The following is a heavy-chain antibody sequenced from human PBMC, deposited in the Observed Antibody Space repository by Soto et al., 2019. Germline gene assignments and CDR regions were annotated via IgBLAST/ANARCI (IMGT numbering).Heavy chain of an antibody. V-gene: IGHV6-1*01. CDR2: TYYRSKWYN. Sequence: PSQTLSLTCAISGDSVSSNSAAWNWIRQSPSRGLEWLGRTYYRSKWYNDYAVSVKSRITINPDTSKNQFSLQLNSVTPEDTAVYYCATQANWNDFSYSYGTDVWGPGTTVTVSS. CDR1: GDSVSSNSAA. CDR3: ATQANWNDFSYSYGTDV. D-gene: IGHD1-20*01. J-gene: IGHJ6*02.